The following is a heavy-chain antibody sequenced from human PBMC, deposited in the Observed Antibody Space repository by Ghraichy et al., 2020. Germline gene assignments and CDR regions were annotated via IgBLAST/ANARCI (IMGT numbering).Heavy chain of an antibody. D-gene: IGHD4/OR15-4a*01. CDR2: ISSSDSST. CDR1: GRSP. CDR3: TRDHNEGFRLL. V-gene: IGHV3-23*01. Sequence: GGSLRLSCAAAGRSPMSWVRQAPGKGLEWVASISSSDSSTYYLDSVKGRFTISRDRFENTLSLQMSSLRGEDAAIYYCTRDHNEGFRLLWGQGTPVTVSS. J-gene: IGHJ4*02.